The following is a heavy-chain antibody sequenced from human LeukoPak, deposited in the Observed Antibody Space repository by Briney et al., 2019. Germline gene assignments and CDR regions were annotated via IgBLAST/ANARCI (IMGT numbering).Heavy chain of an antibody. J-gene: IGHJ4*02. D-gene: IGHD3-22*01. CDR2: LKQDGSEK. CDR3: ARGTYYYDSSGYPIDD. V-gene: IGHV3-7*01. Sequence: GGSLRLSCAASGFTFSSYWMSWVRQAPGKGLEWVANLKQDGSEKYYVDSVKGRFTISRDNAKNSLYLQMNSLRAEDTAVYYCARGTYYYDSSGYPIDDWGQGTLVTVSS. CDR1: GFTFSSYW.